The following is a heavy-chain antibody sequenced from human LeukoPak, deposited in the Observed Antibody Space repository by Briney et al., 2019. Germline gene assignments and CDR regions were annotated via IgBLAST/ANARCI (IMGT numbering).Heavy chain of an antibody. CDR3: AASVWYLAQWFNY. Sequence: GGSLRLSCATSGFIFSDLAMSWVRQAPGKGLEWVASISGTADPIRYADSVKGRFTISRDYSKNTLHLQMTSLRAEDTALYYCAASVWYLAQWFNYWGQGTLVTVSS. D-gene: IGHD6-19*01. CDR2: ISGTADPI. J-gene: IGHJ4*02. V-gene: IGHV3-23*01. CDR1: GFIFSDLA.